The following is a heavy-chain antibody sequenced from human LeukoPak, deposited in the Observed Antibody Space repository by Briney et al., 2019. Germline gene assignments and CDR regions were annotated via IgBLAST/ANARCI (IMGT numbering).Heavy chain of an antibody. D-gene: IGHD3-3*01. CDR1: GYTFTGYY. J-gene: IGHJ4*02. Sequence: EASVKVSCKASGYTFTGYYMHLVRQAPGQGLEWMGWINPSSGGTNYAQKFQGRVTMTRDTSISTAYMELSRLRSDDTAVYYCARGSDDFWSGYSPSYWGQGTLVTVSS. CDR2: INPSSGGT. CDR3: ARGSDDFWSGYSPSY. V-gene: IGHV1-2*02.